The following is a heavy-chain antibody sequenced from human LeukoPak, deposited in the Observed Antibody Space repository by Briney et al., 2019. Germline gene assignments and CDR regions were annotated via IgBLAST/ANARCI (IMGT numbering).Heavy chain of an antibody. CDR3: ASMVGDSSFCLDP. Sequence: SETLSLTCAVSGGSISSSNWWSWVRQPPREGLEWIGEIYHSGSTNYNPPLRSRVTISVDTSKTQFSLKLSSVTAAATAVYYCASMVGDSSFCLDPWGQGTLVTVSS. D-gene: IGHD2-21*02. CDR1: GGSISSSNW. CDR2: IYHSGST. J-gene: IGHJ5*02. V-gene: IGHV4-4*02.